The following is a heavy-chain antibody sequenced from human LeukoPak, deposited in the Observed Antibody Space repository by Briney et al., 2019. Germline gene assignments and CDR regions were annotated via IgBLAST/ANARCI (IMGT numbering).Heavy chain of an antibody. CDR1: GFTFTNYG. Sequence: GGSLRLSCAASGFTFTNYGVHWVRQAPGKGLEWVAFIRYDESNKYYADSVKGRFTISRDNAKNSLYLQMNSLRAEDTAVYYCARDYSYSSSAAPHTWGQGTLVTVSS. J-gene: IGHJ4*02. V-gene: IGHV3-30*02. D-gene: IGHD6-6*01. CDR3: ARDYSYSSSAAPHT. CDR2: IRYDESNK.